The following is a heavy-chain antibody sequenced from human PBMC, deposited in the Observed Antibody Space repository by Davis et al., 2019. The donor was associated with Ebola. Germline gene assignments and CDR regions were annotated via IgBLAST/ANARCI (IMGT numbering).Heavy chain of an antibody. CDR3: ATVSYYYYGMDV. Sequence: HTGGSLRLSCAASGFTFSSYWMNWVRQAPGKGLVWVSRINSDGSSTRYADSVKGRFTISRDNAKNTLYLQMNSLRAEDTAVYYCATVSYYYYGMDVWGQGTTVTVSS. CDR2: INSDGSST. J-gene: IGHJ6*02. V-gene: IGHV3-74*01. CDR1: GFTFSSYW. D-gene: IGHD3-16*02.